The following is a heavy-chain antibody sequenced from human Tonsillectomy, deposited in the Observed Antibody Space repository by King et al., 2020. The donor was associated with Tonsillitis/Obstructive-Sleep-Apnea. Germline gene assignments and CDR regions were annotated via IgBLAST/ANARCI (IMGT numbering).Heavy chain of an antibody. D-gene: IGHD6-19*01. CDR1: GFTFDDYG. Sequence: VQLVESGGGVVRPGGSLRLSCAASGFTFDDYGMSWVRQAPGKGLEWGSGINWNGGSTGYADSVKGRFTISRDKAKNSLYLQMNSLRAEDTALYYCARARSSGWGDDAFDIWGQGTMVTVSS. J-gene: IGHJ3*02. V-gene: IGHV3-20*04. CDR3: ARARSSGWGDDAFDI. CDR2: INWNGGST.